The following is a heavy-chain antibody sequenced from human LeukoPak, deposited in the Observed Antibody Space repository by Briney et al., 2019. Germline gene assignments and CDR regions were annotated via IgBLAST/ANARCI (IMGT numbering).Heavy chain of an antibody. CDR1: GFTFSGYS. Sequence: GGSLRLSCTASGFTFSGYSMNWVRQAPGKGLEWVSSISSSSSYIYYADSVKGRFTISRDNAKNSLYLQMNSLRAEDTAVYYCARGSPAANIDYWGQGTLVTVSS. J-gene: IGHJ4*02. V-gene: IGHV3-21*01. CDR2: ISSSSSYI. D-gene: IGHD2-2*01. CDR3: ARGSPAANIDY.